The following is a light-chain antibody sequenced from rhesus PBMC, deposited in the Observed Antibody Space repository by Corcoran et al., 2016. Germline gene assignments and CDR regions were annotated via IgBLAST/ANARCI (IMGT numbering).Light chain of an antibody. CDR3: MQAREFPPT. J-gene: IGKJ1*01. CDR1: QSLLDSEDGNTY. V-gene: IGKV2-104*02. CDR2: EPS. Sequence: DIVMTQTPLSLPFTPGEPASISCRSSQSLLDSEDGNTYLDWYLQKPGQSPQLLMYEPSKRASGVPDRFRGSGSDTDFTLKISRVEAEDVGVYYCMQAREFPPTFGRGTKVEIK.